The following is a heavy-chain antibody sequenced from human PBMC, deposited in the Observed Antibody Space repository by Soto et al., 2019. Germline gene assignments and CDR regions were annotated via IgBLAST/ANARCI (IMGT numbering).Heavy chain of an antibody. J-gene: IGHJ5*02. Sequence: QMQLVESGGGVVQPGRSLRLSCAASGFTFSSYGMHWVRQAPGKGLEWVAVIWYDGSNKYYADSVKGRFTISRDNSKNTLYLQMNSLRAEDTAVYYCARSYDFWSGYYPNWFDPWGQGTLDTVSS. V-gene: IGHV3-33*01. D-gene: IGHD3-3*01. CDR3: ARSYDFWSGYYPNWFDP. CDR2: IWYDGSNK. CDR1: GFTFSSYG.